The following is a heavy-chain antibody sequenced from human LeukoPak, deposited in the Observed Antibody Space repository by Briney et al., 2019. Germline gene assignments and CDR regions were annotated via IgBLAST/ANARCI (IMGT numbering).Heavy chain of an antibody. Sequence: SETLSLTCSVSGVSITSSSYYWAWIRQTPERGLEWIGSIYYTGGTYYSPSLKSRVTMSVDTAKNQFSLKLSSVTAADTAVYYCARDLLYSSSSDGQGYWGQGTLVTVSS. CDR2: IYYTGGT. J-gene: IGHJ4*02. D-gene: IGHD6-6*01. CDR3: ARDLLYSSSSDGQGY. CDR1: GVSITSSSYY. V-gene: IGHV4-39*07.